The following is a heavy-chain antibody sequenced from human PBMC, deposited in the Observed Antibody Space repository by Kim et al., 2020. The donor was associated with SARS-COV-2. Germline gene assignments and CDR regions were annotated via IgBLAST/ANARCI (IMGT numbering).Heavy chain of an antibody. V-gene: IGHV1-46*01. CDR3: ARDPNFYYGSGSSPSMDV. J-gene: IGHJ6*02. Sequence: FQGRVTMTRDTSTNTVYMELSSLRSEDTAVYYCARDPNFYYGSGSSPSMDVWGQGTTVTVSS. D-gene: IGHD3-10*01.